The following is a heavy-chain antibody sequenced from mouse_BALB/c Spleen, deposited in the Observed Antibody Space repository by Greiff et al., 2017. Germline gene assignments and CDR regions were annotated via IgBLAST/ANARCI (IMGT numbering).Heavy chain of an antibody. CDR3: ARNLFDYGSSYGYFDV. Sequence: EVQLQQSGPGLVKPSQSLSLTCSVTGYSITSGYYWYWIRQFPGNKLEWMGYISYDGSNNYNPSLKNRISITRDTSKNQFFLKLNSVTTEDTATYYCARNLFDYGSSYGYFDVWGAGTTVTVSS. CDR1: GYSITSGYY. CDR2: ISYDGSN. D-gene: IGHD1-1*01. J-gene: IGHJ1*01. V-gene: IGHV3-6*02.